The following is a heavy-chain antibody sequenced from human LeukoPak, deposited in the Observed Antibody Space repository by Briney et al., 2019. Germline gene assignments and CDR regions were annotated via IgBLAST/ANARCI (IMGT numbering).Heavy chain of an antibody. J-gene: IGHJ5*02. D-gene: IGHD2-2*01. CDR2: INYSGST. CDR1: GGSISSYY. Sequence: SETLSLTCTVSGGSISSYYWSWIRQPPGKGLEWIGYINYSGSTNYNPSLKSRVTISVDTSKNQFSLKLSSVTAADTAVYYCARCHGDCSSTSCYNWSDPWGQGTLVTVSS. V-gene: IGHV4-59*01. CDR3: ARCHGDCSSTSCYNWSDP.